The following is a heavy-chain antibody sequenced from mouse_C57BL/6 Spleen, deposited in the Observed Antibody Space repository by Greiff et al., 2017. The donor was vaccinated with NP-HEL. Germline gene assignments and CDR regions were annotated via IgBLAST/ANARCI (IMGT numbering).Heavy chain of an antibody. D-gene: IGHD1-1*01. CDR1: GFTFSDYG. J-gene: IGHJ1*03. V-gene: IGHV5-17*01. CDR3: ARPCTTVVARDWYFDV. CDR2: ISSGSSTI. Sequence: EVKLMESGGGLVKPGGSLKLSCAASGFTFSDYGMHWVRQAPEKGLEWVAYISSGSSTIYYADTVKGRFTISRDNAKNTLFRQMTSLRSEDTAMYYCARPCTTVVARDWYFDVWGTGTTVTVSS.